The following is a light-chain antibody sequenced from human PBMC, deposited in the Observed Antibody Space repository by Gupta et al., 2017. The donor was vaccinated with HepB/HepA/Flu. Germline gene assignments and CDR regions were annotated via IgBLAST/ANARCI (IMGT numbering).Light chain of an antibody. CDR1: SSDVGSYNL. J-gene: IGLJ2*01. V-gene: IGLV2-23*02. CDR2: EVS. Sequence: QSALTQPASVSGSPGQSITISRTGTSSDVGSYNLVSWYQKHPGKAPKLMIYEVSKRPSGVSNRFSGSKSGNTASLTISGLQAEDEADYYCCSYAGSSAVVIGGGTKLTVL. CDR3: CSYAGSSAVV.